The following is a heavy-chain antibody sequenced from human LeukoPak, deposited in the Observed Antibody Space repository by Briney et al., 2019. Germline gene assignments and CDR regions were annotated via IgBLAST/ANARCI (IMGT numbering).Heavy chain of an antibody. D-gene: IGHD5-24*01. J-gene: IGHJ4*02. CDR1: GFTFRNIW. V-gene: IGHV3-15*01. CDR3: TTATSVTTSWS. Sequence: GGSLRLSCAASGFTFRNIWMTWVRQAPGKGLEWVGRIRSNSDGGTADYAAPVKGRFTISRDDSKTTLYLQLDSLKAEDTAVYYCTTATSVTTSWSWSQGTLVTVSS. CDR2: IRSNSDGGTA.